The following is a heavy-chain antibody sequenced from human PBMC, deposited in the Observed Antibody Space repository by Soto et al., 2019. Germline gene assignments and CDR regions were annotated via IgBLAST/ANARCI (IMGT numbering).Heavy chain of an antibody. CDR1: GASISSRNW. Sequence: QVQLQESGPGLVTLSGTLSLTCGVSGASISSRNWWSWVRQPPGKGLDWIGDIYHDGTTYYSPSLMSRVTMSVDKSNNQFSLKLISVTAADTAVYFCASSSYPYGVDVWGQGTTVTVSS. CDR2: IYHDGTT. J-gene: IGHJ6*02. V-gene: IGHV4-4*02. CDR3: ASSSYPYGVDV. D-gene: IGHD2-2*01.